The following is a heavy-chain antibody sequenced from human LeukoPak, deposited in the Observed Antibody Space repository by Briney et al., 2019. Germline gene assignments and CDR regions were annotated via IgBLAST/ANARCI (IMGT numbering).Heavy chain of an antibody. D-gene: IGHD3-22*01. CDR3: ARGPYYYDRDFDY. V-gene: IGHV1-2*02. J-gene: IGHJ4*02. Sequence: VASVKVSCKASGYTFTGYYMHWVRQAPGQGLEWMGWINPNSGGTNYAQKFQGRVTMTRDTSISTAYMELSRLRSGDTAVYYCARGPYYYDRDFDYWGQGTLVTVSS. CDR2: INPNSGGT. CDR1: GYTFTGYY.